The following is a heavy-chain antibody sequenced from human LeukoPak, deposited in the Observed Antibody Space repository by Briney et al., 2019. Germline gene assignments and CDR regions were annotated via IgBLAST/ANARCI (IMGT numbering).Heavy chain of an antibody. Sequence: PGGSLRLSCAASGFTSSSYGMHWVRQAPGKGLEWVAFIRYDGSNKYYADSVKGRFTTSRDNSKNTLYLQMNSLRAEDTAVYYCAKPYCSSTSCYMGDAFDIWGQGTMVTVSS. CDR3: AKPYCSSTSCYMGDAFDI. CDR2: IRYDGSNK. V-gene: IGHV3-30*02. CDR1: GFTSSSYG. D-gene: IGHD2-2*02. J-gene: IGHJ3*02.